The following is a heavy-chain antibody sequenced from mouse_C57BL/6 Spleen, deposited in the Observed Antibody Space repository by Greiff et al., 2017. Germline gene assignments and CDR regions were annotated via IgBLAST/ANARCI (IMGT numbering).Heavy chain of an antibody. Sequence: EVKLMESGGGLVQSGRSLRLSCATSGFTFSDFYMEWVRQAPGKGLEWIAASRNKANAYTTEYSASVKGRFIVSRDTSQSILYLQMNALRAEDTAIYYCARDHYYGSSLWYFDVWGTGTTVTVSS. CDR1: GFTFSDFY. CDR2: SRNKANAYTT. CDR3: ARDHYYGSSLWYFDV. J-gene: IGHJ1*03. V-gene: IGHV7-1*01. D-gene: IGHD1-1*01.